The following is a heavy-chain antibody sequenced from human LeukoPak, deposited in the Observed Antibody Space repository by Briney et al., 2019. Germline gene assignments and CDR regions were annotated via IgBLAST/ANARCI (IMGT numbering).Heavy chain of an antibody. CDR3: ARGQRGHYGARPEGMDV. CDR1: GFTFSSYA. D-gene: IGHD4-17*01. J-gene: IGHJ6*02. CDR2: MIGSGSDT. Sequence: PSGGSLRLSCAASGFTFSSYAISWVRQAPGKGLGWVSAMIGSGSDTFYVDSVKGRFTISRDNAKNSLYLQMNSLRAEDTAVYYCARGQRGHYGARPEGMDVWGQGTTVTVSS. V-gene: IGHV3-23*01.